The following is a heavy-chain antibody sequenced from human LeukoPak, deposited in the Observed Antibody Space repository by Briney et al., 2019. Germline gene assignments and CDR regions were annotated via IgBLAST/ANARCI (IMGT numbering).Heavy chain of an antibody. D-gene: IGHD5-18*01. V-gene: IGHV4-59*08. CDR2: IYYSGST. Sequence: WESLSLTCTVSGVSFSSYYWSWVRQPPGKGLEWVGSIYYSGSTKYHPSIVRRLSTSVGTTTNQFSMKLLSVTAADTGVYFCARLRGYSYDSYYFDYWGQGTLVSVPS. J-gene: IGHJ4*02. CDR3: ARLRGYSYDSYYFDY. CDR1: GVSFSSYY.